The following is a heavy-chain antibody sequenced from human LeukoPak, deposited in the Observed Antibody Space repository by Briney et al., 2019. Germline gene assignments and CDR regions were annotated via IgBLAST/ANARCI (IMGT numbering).Heavy chain of an antibody. J-gene: IGHJ4*02. Sequence: PGGSLRLSCAASGFTFGDYYMSWIRQAPGKGLEWVSYISSSGSTIYYADSVKGRFTISRDNAKNSLYLQMNSLRAEDTAVYYCARGRFCSSTSCQVDYWGQGTLVTVSS. CDR1: GFTFGDYY. CDR3: ARGRFCSSTSCQVDY. CDR2: ISSSGSTI. V-gene: IGHV3-11*01. D-gene: IGHD2-2*01.